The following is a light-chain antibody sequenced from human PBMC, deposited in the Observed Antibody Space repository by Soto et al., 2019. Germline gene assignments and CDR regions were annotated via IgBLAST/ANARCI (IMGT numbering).Light chain of an antibody. V-gene: IGKV1-27*01. J-gene: IGKJ1*01. CDR2: AAS. Sequence: DIQMTQSPSSLSASVGDRVTITCRASQGISNYLAWYQQKPGKVPKLLIYAASTLQSGVPSRFSGSGSGTDFTLTISSLQPEDVATYYCQKYNSASPRWTFGQGTKVEIK. CDR1: QGISNY. CDR3: QKYNSASPRWT.